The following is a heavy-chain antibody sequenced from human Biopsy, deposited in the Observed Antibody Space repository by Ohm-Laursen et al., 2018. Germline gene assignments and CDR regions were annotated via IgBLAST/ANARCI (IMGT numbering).Heavy chain of an antibody. Sequence: SDTLSLTCPVSGGSISSGGSYWSWIRQRPGKGLEWIGYIFNSANTYYNPSLKNLITISGDTSKNQFSLKLNSVTAADTAVYYCARGDYFDSNGYLWFDPWGQGTLVTVSS. CDR2: IFNSANT. CDR1: GGSISSGGSY. V-gene: IGHV4-31*01. CDR3: ARGDYFDSNGYLWFDP. D-gene: IGHD3-22*01. J-gene: IGHJ5*02.